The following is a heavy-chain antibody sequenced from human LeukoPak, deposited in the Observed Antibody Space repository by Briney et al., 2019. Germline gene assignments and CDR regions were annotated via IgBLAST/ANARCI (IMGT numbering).Heavy chain of an antibody. CDR3: ARAGSGWYRNYYGMDV. V-gene: IGHV4-39*07. D-gene: IGHD6-19*01. Sequence: SGTLSLTCTVSGGSISSSSYYWGWIRQPPGKGLEWIGSIYYSGSTYYNPSLKSRVTISVDTSKNQFSLKLSSVTAADTAVYYCARAGSGWYRNYYGMDVWGQGTTVTVSS. CDR1: GGSISSSSYY. CDR2: IYYSGST. J-gene: IGHJ6*02.